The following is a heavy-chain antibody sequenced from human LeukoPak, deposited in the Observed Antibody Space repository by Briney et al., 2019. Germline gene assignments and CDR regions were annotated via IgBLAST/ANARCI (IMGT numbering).Heavy chain of an antibody. Sequence: PRGSLRLSCAASGFTFSSYGMHWVRQAPGKGLEWVAVIWYDGSNKYYADSVKGRFTISRDNSKNTLYLQMNSLRAEDTAVYYCARVGYYDSSGPDYWGQGTLVTVSS. CDR2: IWYDGSNK. CDR3: ARVGYYDSSGPDY. V-gene: IGHV3-33*01. CDR1: GFTFSSYG. D-gene: IGHD3-22*01. J-gene: IGHJ4*02.